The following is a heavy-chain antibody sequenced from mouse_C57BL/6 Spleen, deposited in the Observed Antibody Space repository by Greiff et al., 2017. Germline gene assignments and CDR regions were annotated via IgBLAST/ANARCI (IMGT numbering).Heavy chain of an antibody. D-gene: IGHD2-5*01. J-gene: IGHJ4*01. Sequence: QVQLQQSGAELARPGASVKLSCKASGYTFTSYGISWVKQRTGQGLEWIGEIYPRSGNTYYNEKFKGKATLTADKSSSTAYVELRSLTSEDSAVYFCARPPNYSKTHYYAMDYWGQGTSVTVSS. V-gene: IGHV1-81*01. CDR3: ARPPNYSKTHYYAMDY. CDR1: GYTFTSYG. CDR2: IYPRSGNT.